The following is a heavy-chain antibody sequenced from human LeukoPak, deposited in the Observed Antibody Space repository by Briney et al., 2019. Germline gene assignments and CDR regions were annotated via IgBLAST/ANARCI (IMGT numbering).Heavy chain of an antibody. D-gene: IGHD6-19*01. J-gene: IGHJ4*02. CDR1: GFTFSSYA. CDR3: AKLDSSGWFPWGY. CDR2: ISGSGGST. V-gene: IGHV3-23*01. Sequence: GGSLRLSCAASGFTFSSYAMGWVRQAPGKELEWVSAISGSGGSTYYADSVKGRFTISRDNSKNTLYLQMNSLRAEDTAVYYCAKLDSSGWFPWGYWGQGTLVTVSS.